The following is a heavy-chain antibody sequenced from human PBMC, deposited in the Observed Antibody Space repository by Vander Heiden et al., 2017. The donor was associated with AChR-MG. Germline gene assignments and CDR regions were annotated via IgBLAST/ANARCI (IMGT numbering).Heavy chain of an antibody. CDR3: DCLGRPDYYDSSGYYYG. CDR2: IIPIFGTA. J-gene: IGHJ4*02. D-gene: IGHD3-22*01. CDR1: GGTFSSYA. Sequence: QVQLVQSGAEVKKPGSSVKVSCKASGGTFSSYAISWVRQAPGQGLEWMGGIIPIFGTANYAQKFQGRVTITADESTSTAYMELSSLRSEDTAVYYCDCLGRPDYYDSSGYYYGWGQGTLVTVSS. V-gene: IGHV1-69*01.